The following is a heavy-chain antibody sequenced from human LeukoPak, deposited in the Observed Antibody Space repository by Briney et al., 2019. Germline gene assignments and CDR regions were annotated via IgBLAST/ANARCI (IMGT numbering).Heavy chain of an antibody. D-gene: IGHD1-7*01. Sequence: SSETLSLTCAVYGGSFSGYYWSWIRQPPGKGLEWIGEINHSGSTNYNPSLKSRVTISVDTSKNQFSLKLSSVTAADTAVYYCARDGRAGTTFYYYYMDVWGKGTTVTVSS. V-gene: IGHV4-34*01. CDR1: GGSFSGYY. J-gene: IGHJ6*03. CDR2: INHSGST. CDR3: ARDGRAGTTFYYYYMDV.